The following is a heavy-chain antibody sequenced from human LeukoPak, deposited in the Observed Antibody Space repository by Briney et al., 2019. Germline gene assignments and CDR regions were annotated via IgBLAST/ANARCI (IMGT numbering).Heavy chain of an antibody. Sequence: GGSLRLSCAASGFTFSSYAMTWVRQAPGKGLEWVSGIGGTGTSTYYADSVKGRFTISRDSSKNTLYLQMNSLRAEDTAVYYCAKGKFLEWLSGTDYWGQGTLVTVSS. J-gene: IGHJ4*02. CDR1: GFTFSSYA. D-gene: IGHD3-3*01. CDR3: AKGKFLEWLSGTDY. V-gene: IGHV3-23*01. CDR2: IGGTGTST.